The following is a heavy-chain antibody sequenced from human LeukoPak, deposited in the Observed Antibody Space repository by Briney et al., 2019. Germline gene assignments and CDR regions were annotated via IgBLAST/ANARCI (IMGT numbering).Heavy chain of an antibody. CDR3: AKMVGATRYYYYMDV. D-gene: IGHD1-26*01. J-gene: IGHJ6*03. V-gene: IGHV1-46*01. CDR1: GYTFIAYY. Sequence: ASVKVSCKASGYTFIAYYMHWVRQAPGQGLEWMGIINPSGGSTSYAQKFQGRVTMTRDMSTSTVYMELSSLRSEDTAVYYCAKMVGATRYYYYMDVWGKGTTVTVSS. CDR2: INPSGGST.